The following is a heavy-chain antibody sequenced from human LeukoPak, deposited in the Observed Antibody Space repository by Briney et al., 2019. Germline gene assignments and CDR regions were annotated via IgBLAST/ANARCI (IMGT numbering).Heavy chain of an antibody. CDR1: GFTFSGSA. V-gene: IGHV3-73*01. Sequence: PGGSLSLSCAASGFTFSGSAVHWVRQASGKGLEWVGRIRSKADSYATAYAASVKGRFTISRDDSKNTAYLQMNSLKTEDTAVYYCTRRGNSYNDAFDIWGQGTMVTVSS. CDR2: IRSKADSYAT. J-gene: IGHJ3*02. D-gene: IGHD5-18*01. CDR3: TRRGNSYNDAFDI.